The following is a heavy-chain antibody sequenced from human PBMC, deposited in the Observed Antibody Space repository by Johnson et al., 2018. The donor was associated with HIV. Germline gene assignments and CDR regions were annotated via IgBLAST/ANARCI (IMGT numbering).Heavy chain of an antibody. CDR2: ISYDGSNK. Sequence: QVQLVESGGGVVQPGRSLRLSCAASGFTFSNYAMSWVRQAPGNGLECVTVISYDGSNKYYADSVKGRFTISRDNSKNTLYLQVNSLSDEDTAVYYCAREKPGTPRDAFDIWGQGTMVTVSS. CDR3: AREKPGTPRDAFDI. V-gene: IGHV3-30*04. J-gene: IGHJ3*02. CDR1: GFTFSNYA.